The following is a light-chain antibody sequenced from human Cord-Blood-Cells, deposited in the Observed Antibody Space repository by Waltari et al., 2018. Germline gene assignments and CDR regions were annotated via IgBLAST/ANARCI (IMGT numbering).Light chain of an antibody. J-gene: IGKJ1*01. CDR3: QQYGSSAWT. CDR2: GAS. Sequence: ELVLTQSPGTLSLSPGERATLSYRASQSVSNSYLAWYQQKPGQAPRLLIYGASSRATGIPESFSGSGSGTDFTLTISRLEPEDFAVYYCQQYGSSAWTCGQGTKVEIK. CDR1: QSVSNSY. V-gene: IGKV3-20*01.